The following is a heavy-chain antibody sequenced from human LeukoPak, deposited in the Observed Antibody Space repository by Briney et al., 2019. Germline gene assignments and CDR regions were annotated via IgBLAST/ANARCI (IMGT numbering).Heavy chain of an antibody. V-gene: IGHV3-48*01. CDR1: GFTFSSYS. J-gene: IGHJ4*02. CDR2: ISSGSSI. CDR3: ASTYSMAYCCTSTTCPYWY. Sequence: GGSLRLSCAASGFTFSSYSMNWVRQAPGKGLEWISYISSGSSIHYADSVKGRFTISRDNAKNSLFLHMNSLRAEDTAEYFCASTYSMAYCCTSTTCPYWYWGQGTLVTVSS. D-gene: IGHD2-2*01.